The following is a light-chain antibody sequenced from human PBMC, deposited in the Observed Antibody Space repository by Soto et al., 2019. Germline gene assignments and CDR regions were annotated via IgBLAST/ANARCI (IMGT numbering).Light chain of an antibody. CDR3: QSYDRSLSVVV. CDR2: GNT. Sequence: QPVLTQPPSLSGAPGQRITISCTGSSSNIGAGYDVHWYQQLPGTAPKLLIYGNTNRPSGVPDRFSGSKSGTSASLAITGLQAEDEAHYYCQSYDRSLSVVVFGGGTKLTVL. CDR1: SSNIGAGYD. J-gene: IGLJ3*02. V-gene: IGLV1-40*01.